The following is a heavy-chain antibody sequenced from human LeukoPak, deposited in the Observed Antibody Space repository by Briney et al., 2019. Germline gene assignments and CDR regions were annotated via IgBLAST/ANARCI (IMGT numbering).Heavy chain of an antibody. Sequence: GGSLRLSCAASGFTFSSYSMNWVRQAPGKGLEWVSSISSSSSYIYYADSVKGRFTISRDNAKSSLSLQMNTLRVEDTAVYYCARDGDGVSAMPFDYWGQGTLVTVSS. V-gene: IGHV3-21*01. CDR1: GFTFSSYS. J-gene: IGHJ4*02. CDR2: ISSSSSYI. CDR3: ARDGDGVSAMPFDY. D-gene: IGHD2-2*01.